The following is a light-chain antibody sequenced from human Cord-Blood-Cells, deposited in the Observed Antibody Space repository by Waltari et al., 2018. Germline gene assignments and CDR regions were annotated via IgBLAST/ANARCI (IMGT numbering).Light chain of an antibody. CDR2: SNN. J-gene: IGLJ1*01. Sequence: QSVLTQPPSASGTPGQRVTISCSGSSSNIASNTVNWYQQLPGTAPKLLIYSNNQRPSGVPDRFSGSKSGTSASLAISGLQSEDEADYYCAAWDDSLNGSYVFGTGTKVTVL. CDR1: SSNIASNT. V-gene: IGLV1-44*01. CDR3: AAWDDSLNGSYV.